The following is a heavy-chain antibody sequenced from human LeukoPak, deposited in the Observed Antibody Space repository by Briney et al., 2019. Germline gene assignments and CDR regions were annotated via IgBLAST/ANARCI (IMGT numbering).Heavy chain of an antibody. CDR3: AKGPSGSYQGYFDS. Sequence: GGSLRLSCVASGFSFSSYWMHWVRQAPGKGLVWVSRITSDGTTTRYADSVKGRFTVSRDNSKNILYLQMNSLRAEDTAVYFCAKGPSGSYQGYFDSWGQGTLVTVSS. V-gene: IGHV3-74*01. CDR1: GFSFSSYW. J-gene: IGHJ4*02. D-gene: IGHD3-10*01. CDR2: ITSDGTTT.